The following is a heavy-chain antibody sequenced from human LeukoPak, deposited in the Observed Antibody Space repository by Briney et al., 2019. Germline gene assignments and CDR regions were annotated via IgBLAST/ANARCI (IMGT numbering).Heavy chain of an antibody. J-gene: IGHJ4*02. V-gene: IGHV3-30*01. CDR3: ARGSDSSGYYYIAH. CDR2: ISYDGSNK. D-gene: IGHD3-22*01. CDR1: GFTFSSYW. Sequence: GGSLRLSCAASGFTFSSYWMSWVRQAPGKGLEWVAVISYDGSNKYYADSVKGRFTISRDNSKNTLYLQMNSLRAEDTAVYYCARGSDSSGYYYIAHWGQGTLVTVSS.